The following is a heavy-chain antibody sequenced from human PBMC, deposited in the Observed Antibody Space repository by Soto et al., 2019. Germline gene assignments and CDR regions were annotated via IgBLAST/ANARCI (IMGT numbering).Heavy chain of an antibody. D-gene: IGHD3-9*01. CDR2: ISSGSKTI. CDR3: VREDILGVRSFDY. J-gene: IGHJ4*02. Sequence: PGGSLRLSCAASGSTFSGYSVNWVRQAPGKGLEWISYISSGSKTIYYADSVKGRFIVSRDNARNSQYLQMNSLRDDDTAVYYCVREDILGVRSFDYWGQGTLVTVSS. V-gene: IGHV3-48*02. CDR1: GSTFSGYS.